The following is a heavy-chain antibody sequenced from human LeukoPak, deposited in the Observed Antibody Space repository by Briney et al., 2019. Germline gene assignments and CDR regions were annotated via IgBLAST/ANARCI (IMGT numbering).Heavy chain of an antibody. V-gene: IGHV3-20*04. CDR2: INWNGGST. D-gene: IGHD3-22*01. CDR3: ARDRTMIVVVPDAFDI. J-gene: IGHJ3*02. Sequence: PGGSLRLSCAASGFTFDDYGMSWVRQAPGKGLEWVSGINWNGGSTGYADSVKGRFTISRDNAKNSLYLQMNSLRAEDTALYYCARDRTMIVVVPDAFDIWGQGTMVTVFS. CDR1: GFTFDDYG.